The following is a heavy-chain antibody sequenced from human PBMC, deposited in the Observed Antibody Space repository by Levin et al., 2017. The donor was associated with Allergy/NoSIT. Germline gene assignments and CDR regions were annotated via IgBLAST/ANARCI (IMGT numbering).Heavy chain of an antibody. CDR3: AREGGTTGYCDGTDY. D-gene: IGHD4-17*01. CDR1: GFAFSNFA. V-gene: IGHV3-30*03. CDR2: MSYDGENK. J-gene: IGHJ4*02. Sequence: RTGGSLRLSCEASGFAFSNFAMHWVRQPPGKGLEWVTLMSYDGENKFYLDSVKGRFAISRDNSRNTLYLQMNDLRPDDTAIYYCAREGGTTGYCDGTDYWGQGTLVTVSS.